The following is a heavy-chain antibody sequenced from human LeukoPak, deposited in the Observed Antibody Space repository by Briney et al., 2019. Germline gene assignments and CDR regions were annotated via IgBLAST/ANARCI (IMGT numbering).Heavy chain of an antibody. Sequence: ASVKVSCKASGYTFTSYAMHWVRQAPGQRLEWMGWINAGNGNTKYSQKCQGRVTITRDTSASTAYMELSSLRSEDTAVYYCAREAGKWPLGYCSGGSCYSGLSDYGMDVWGKGTTVTVSS. D-gene: IGHD2-15*01. CDR2: INAGNGNT. CDR1: GYTFTSYA. V-gene: IGHV1-3*01. J-gene: IGHJ6*04. CDR3: AREAGKWPLGYCSGGSCYSGLSDYGMDV.